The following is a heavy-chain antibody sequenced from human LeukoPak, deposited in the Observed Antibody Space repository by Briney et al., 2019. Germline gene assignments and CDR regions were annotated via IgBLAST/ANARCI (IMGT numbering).Heavy chain of an antibody. CDR2: IYYSGST. Sequence: SETLSLTCTVSGGSISSYCWSWIRQPPGKGLEWIGYIYYSGSTNYNPSLKSRVTISVDTSKNQFSLKLSSVTAADTAVYYCASFSYYYGSGSYRRGFDPWGQGTLVTVSS. J-gene: IGHJ5*02. CDR1: GGSISSYC. CDR3: ASFSYYYGSGSYRRGFDP. V-gene: IGHV4-59*01. D-gene: IGHD3-10*01.